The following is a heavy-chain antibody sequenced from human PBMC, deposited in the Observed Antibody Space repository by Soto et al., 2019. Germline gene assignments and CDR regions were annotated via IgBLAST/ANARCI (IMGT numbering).Heavy chain of an antibody. D-gene: IGHD3-22*01. J-gene: IGHJ1*01. CDR2: IYYSGST. Sequence: QVQLQESGPGLVKPSQSLSLTCTVSGGSISSGGYYWSWIRQHPGKGLEWIGYIYYSGSTYYNPSLKSRVTISVDTSKNQFSLKLSSVTAADTAVYYCAIYDSSGSRGFQHWGQGTLVTVSS. V-gene: IGHV4-31*03. CDR1: GGSISSGGYY. CDR3: AIYDSSGSRGFQH.